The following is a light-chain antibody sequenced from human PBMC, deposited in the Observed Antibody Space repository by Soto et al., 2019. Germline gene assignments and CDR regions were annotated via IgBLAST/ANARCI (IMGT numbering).Light chain of an antibody. J-gene: IGKJ2*01. CDR3: QQYNSYYT. V-gene: IGKV1-5*03. Sequence: DIPMTQSPSTLSASVGDRVTITCRASQSISSWLAWYQQKPGKAPKLLIYKASSLESGVPSRFSGSGSGTEFTLTISSLQPDDFVTYYCQQYNSYYTFGQGTKLEIK. CDR2: KAS. CDR1: QSISSW.